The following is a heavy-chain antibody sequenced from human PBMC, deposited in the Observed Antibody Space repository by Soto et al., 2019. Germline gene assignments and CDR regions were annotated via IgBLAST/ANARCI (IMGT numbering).Heavy chain of an antibody. CDR2: IYSGGST. D-gene: IGHD6-13*01. Sequence: GGSLTLSSAASGFTVSSNYMSWVRQAPGKGLEWVSVIYSGGSTYYADSVKGRFTSARDNSKNTLYRKMNSLRAEGTAVYYCASIAAAGTGFDYWGQGSLVTVSS. J-gene: IGHJ4*02. CDR3: ASIAAAGTGFDY. V-gene: IGHV3-53*01. CDR1: GFTVSSNY.